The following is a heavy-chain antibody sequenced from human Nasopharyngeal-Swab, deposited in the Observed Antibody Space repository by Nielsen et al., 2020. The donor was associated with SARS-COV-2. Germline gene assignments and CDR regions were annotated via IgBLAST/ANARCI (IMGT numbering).Heavy chain of an antibody. CDR2: FKNKVYSHTT. CDR1: GFIFSDYF. CDR3: ALIRGAAGS. Sequence: GGPLRLSCAASGFIFSDYFIDWARQAPGRGLEWVGRFKNKVYSHTTESAASVTGRYTISRDDAKNSAFLQMNSLKIEDTAVYYCALIRGAAGSWGQGTLVTVHS. J-gene: IGHJ5*02. D-gene: IGHD6-13*01. V-gene: IGHV3-72*01.